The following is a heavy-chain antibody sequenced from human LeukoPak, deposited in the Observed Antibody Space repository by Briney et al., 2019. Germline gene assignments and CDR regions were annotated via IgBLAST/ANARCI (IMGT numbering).Heavy chain of an antibody. J-gene: IGHJ6*02. V-gene: IGHV3-30-3*01. CDR2: ILYDGSNK. CDR1: GFTFSSYA. CDR3: ARDLGTGLHYYYGMDV. D-gene: IGHD2-8*02. Sequence: GRSLRLSCAASGFTFSSYAMHWVRQAPGKGLEWVAVILYDGSNKYYADSVKGRFTISRDNSKNTLYLQMNSLRAEDTAVYYCARDLGTGLHYYYGMDVWGQGTTVTVSS.